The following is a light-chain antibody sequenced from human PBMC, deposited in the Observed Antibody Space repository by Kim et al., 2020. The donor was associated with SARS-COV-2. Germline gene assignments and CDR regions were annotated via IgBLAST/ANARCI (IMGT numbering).Light chain of an antibody. CDR1: SSTIGAEYN. J-gene: IGLJ2*01. Sequence: PGQRVTIACTGSSSTIGAEYNIHWDQQVPGTAPKLLIYGNNNRPSGVPDRFSASKSGTSASLVITGLQAEDVADYYCQSYDSRLWVFGGGTQLTVL. CDR2: GNN. V-gene: IGLV1-40*01. CDR3: QSYDSRLWV.